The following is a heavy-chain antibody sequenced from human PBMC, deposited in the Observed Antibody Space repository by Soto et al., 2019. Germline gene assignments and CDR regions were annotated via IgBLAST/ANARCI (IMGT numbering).Heavy chain of an antibody. V-gene: IGHV4-4*02. Sequence: QVQLQESGPGLVKPSGTLSLTCAVSSGSISSSNWWSWVRQPPGKGLEWIGEICHSGRTNYNPSLKSRVTISVDKSKHQFSLKLSSVTAADTAVYYCARKSTMVRGAPFDYWGQGTLVTVSS. J-gene: IGHJ4*02. CDR2: ICHSGRT. CDR3: ARKSTMVRGAPFDY. CDR1: SGSISSSNW. D-gene: IGHD3-10*01.